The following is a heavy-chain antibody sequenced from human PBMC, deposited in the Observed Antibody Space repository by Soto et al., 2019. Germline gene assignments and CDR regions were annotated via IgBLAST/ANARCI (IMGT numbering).Heavy chain of an antibody. D-gene: IGHD6-19*01. CDR3: ARHLGAHIAVASGALDY. J-gene: IGHJ4*02. V-gene: IGHV4-39*01. Sequence: QLQLQESGPGLVKPSETLSLTCTVSGGSISSSSYYWGWSRQPPGKGLEWIGSIYYSGSTYYNPSLKSRVTISVDTSKNQFSLKLSSVTAADTAVYYCARHLGAHIAVASGALDYWGQGTLVTVSS. CDR1: GGSISSSSYY. CDR2: IYYSGST.